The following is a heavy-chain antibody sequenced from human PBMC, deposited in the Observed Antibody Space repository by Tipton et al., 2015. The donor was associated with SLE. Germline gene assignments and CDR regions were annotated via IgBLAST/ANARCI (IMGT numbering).Heavy chain of an antibody. J-gene: IGHJ6*03. D-gene: IGHD3-10*01. CDR1: GGSISSYY. V-gene: IGHV4-59*01. CDR2: IYYRGYT. Sequence: LRLSCTVSGGSISSYYWSWIRQPPGKGLEWIAYIYYRGYTNYNPSLQSRVSISVDTSKNQFSLKLTPVTAADTAVYYCARGRVVHQWFGYYYMDVWGNGTTVTVSS. CDR3: ARGRVVHQWFGYYYMDV.